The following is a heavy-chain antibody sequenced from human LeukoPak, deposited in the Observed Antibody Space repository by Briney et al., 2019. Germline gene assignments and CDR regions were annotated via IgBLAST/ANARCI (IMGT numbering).Heavy chain of an antibody. CDR2: IYDSGSA. CDR3: ARVKHCGGDCYWYYFDY. V-gene: IGHV4-61*03. J-gene: IGHJ4*02. CDR1: GGDITTSIRSIGSYY. D-gene: IGHD2-21*02. Sequence: PSETLSLTCSVSGGDITTSIRSIGSYYWSWLRQPPGKGLEWISYIYDSGSANYNPSLKSRVTISVDVPKNHFSLKLTSVTAADTAVYYCARVKHCGGDCYWYYFDYWGQGTLVTVSS.